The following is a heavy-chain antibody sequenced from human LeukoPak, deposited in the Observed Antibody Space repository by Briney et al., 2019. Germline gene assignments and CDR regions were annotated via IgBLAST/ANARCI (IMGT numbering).Heavy chain of an antibody. J-gene: IGHJ5*02. D-gene: IGHD3-22*01. CDR2: INPSGGST. CDR1: GYTFTGHF. CDR3: ARALFGNYYDSCGS. V-gene: IGHV1-46*01. Sequence: GASVNVSCKTSGYTFTGHFIHWVRQAPGHGLEWMGMINPSGGSTSYGQMFQGRVTMTRDKSTSTVYMDLSSLRSEDTAVYYCARALFGNYYDSCGSWGQGTLVTVSS.